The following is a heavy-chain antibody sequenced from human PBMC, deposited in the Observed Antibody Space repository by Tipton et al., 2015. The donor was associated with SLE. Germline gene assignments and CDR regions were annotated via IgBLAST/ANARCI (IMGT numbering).Heavy chain of an antibody. Sequence: TLSLTCTVSGGSISSYYWSWIRQPAGKGLEWIGHIYTSGSTNYNPSLKSRVTISVDTSKNQFSLKLSSVTAADTAVYYCARARGGYCSSTSCPGGWFDPWGQGTLVTVSS. D-gene: IGHD2-2*01. CDR1: GGSISSYY. J-gene: IGHJ5*02. V-gene: IGHV4-4*07. CDR2: IYTSGST. CDR3: ARARGGYCSSTSCPGGWFDP.